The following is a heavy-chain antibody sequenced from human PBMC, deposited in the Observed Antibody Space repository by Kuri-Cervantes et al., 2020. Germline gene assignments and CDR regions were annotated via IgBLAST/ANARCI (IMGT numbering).Heavy chain of an antibody. V-gene: IGHV1-69*13. CDR2: INPIFGPA. CDR3: ASLGRQYYDSSGYYQDY. CDR1: GSIFTYRY. J-gene: IGHJ4*02. Sequence: VNGSFLCSGSIFTYRYLHWVRQAPGQGLEWMGGINPIFGPANYAQKFQGRVTITADKSTITAYMGLSSLRSEDTAVYYCASLGRQYYDSSGYYQDYWGQGTLVTVSS. D-gene: IGHD3-22*01.